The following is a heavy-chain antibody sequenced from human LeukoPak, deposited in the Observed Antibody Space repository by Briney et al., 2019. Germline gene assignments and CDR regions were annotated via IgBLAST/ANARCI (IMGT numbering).Heavy chain of an antibody. CDR1: SGSVSSRFYY. V-gene: IGHV4-39*01. Sequence: SETLSLTCTVSSGSVSSRFYYWGWIRQPPGKGLEWIGSIYYTGSTYYNPSLESRVTISVDTSNNQFSLKLKSVTAADTAVYYCARHSDGYSGSYSVDYWGQGNLVTVSS. CDR3: ARHSDGYSGSYSVDY. J-gene: IGHJ4*02. CDR2: IYYTGST. D-gene: IGHD1-26*01.